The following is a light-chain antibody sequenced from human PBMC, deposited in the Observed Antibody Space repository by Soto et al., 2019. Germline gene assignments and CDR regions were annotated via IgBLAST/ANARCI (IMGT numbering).Light chain of an antibody. Sequence: EVVLTQSQATLSLSPVERAKISCRASQSVSGYLAWYQQKPGQAPRLLIYDASKRATGIPARFSGSGFGTDFTLTSSSLEAEYFAVYCCQQRSKWRTFGQGTKVDIK. CDR1: QSVSGY. CDR3: QQRSKWRT. CDR2: DAS. V-gene: IGKV3-11*01. J-gene: IGKJ1*01.